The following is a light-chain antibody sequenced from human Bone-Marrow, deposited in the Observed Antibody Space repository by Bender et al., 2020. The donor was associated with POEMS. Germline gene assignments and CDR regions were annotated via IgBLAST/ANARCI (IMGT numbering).Light chain of an antibody. J-gene: IGLJ3*02. CDR2: DVS. V-gene: IGLV2-14*03. CDR3: QSYDNSLGGWV. CDR1: GSDVGSYDY. Sequence: QSALTQPASLSGSPGQSITISCTGAGSDVGSYDYISWYQHHPGRVPKVLIYDVSNRPSGVSDRFSGSKSGTTASLTITGLQAEDEGDYYCQSYDNSLGGWVFGGGTKLTVL.